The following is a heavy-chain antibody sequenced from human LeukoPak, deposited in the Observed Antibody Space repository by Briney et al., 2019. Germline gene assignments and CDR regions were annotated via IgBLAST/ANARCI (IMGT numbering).Heavy chain of an antibody. CDR2: ISSGDGTNI. Sequence: GGSLRLSCAASGFTFSSYWMHWVRQAPGKGPVWISHISSGDGTNIGYADSGKGRFTISRDNAKNTLYLQMNSLGVEETAVYYCTRTTGQRCFDCWGQGTQVTVSS. J-gene: IGHJ4*02. D-gene: IGHD4-11*01. V-gene: IGHV3-74*01. CDR1: GFTFSSYW. CDR3: TRTTGQRCFDC.